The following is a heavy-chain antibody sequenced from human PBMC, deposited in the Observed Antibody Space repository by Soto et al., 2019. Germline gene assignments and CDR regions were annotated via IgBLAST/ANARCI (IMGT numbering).Heavy chain of an antibody. Sequence: EVQLVESGGGLVQPGRSLRLSCAASGFTFDDYAMHWVRKAPGKGLEWVSGISWNSGSIGYADSVKGRFTISRDNAKNSLYLQMNSLRAEDTALYYCAKDIGSYGDYWGQGTLVTVSS. V-gene: IGHV3-9*01. CDR1: GFTFDDYA. CDR3: AKDIGSYGDY. CDR2: ISWNSGSI. J-gene: IGHJ4*02. D-gene: IGHD5-18*01.